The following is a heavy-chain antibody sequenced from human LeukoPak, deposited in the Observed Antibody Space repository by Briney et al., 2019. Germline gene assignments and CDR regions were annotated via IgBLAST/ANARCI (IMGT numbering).Heavy chain of an antibody. Sequence: GASVKVSCKASGYTFTGYYMHWVRQAPGQGLEWMGWINPNSGGTNYAQKFQGRVTMTRDTSISTAYMELSRLRSDDTAVYYCASGLGFYYALSSPKNWFDPWGQGTLVTVSS. CDR3: ASGLGFYYALSSPKNWFDP. D-gene: IGHD3-10*01. CDR2: INPNSGGT. J-gene: IGHJ5*02. V-gene: IGHV1-2*02. CDR1: GYTFTGYY.